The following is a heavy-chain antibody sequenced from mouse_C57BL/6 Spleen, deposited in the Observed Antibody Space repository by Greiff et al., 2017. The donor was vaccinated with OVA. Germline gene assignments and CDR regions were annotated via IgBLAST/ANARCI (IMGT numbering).Heavy chain of an antibody. D-gene: IGHD1-1*01. J-gene: IGHJ3*01. CDR2: ISSGGSYT. CDR3: ARPYGSSYEKFAY. CDR1: GFTFSSYG. Sequence: DVQLVESGGDLVKPGGSLKLSCAASGFTFSSYGMSWVRQTPDKRLEWVATISSGGSYTYYPDSVKGRFTISRDNAKNTLYLQMSSLKSEDTAMYYCARPYGSSYEKFAYWGQGTLVTVSA. V-gene: IGHV5-6*01.